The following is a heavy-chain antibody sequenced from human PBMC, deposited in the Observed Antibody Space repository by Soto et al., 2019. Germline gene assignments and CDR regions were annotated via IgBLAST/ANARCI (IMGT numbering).Heavy chain of an antibody. Sequence: PSQTLSLTCAISGDSVSSNSAAWNWIRQSPSRGLEWLGRTYYRAKWYHDYAKSVKTRISINPDTSNNQISLQLNSVTTEDTVLFYFARVLDSNPWYNWFDPWGEGTQVTVS. D-gene: IGHD2-2*03. CDR2: TYYRAKWYH. J-gene: IGHJ5*02. CDR1: GDSVSSNSAA. CDR3: ARVLDSNPWYNWFDP. V-gene: IGHV6-1*01.